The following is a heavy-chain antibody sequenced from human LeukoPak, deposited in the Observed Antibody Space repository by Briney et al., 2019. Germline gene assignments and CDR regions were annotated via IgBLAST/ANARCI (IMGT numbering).Heavy chain of an antibody. CDR3: AKVAYSSGWDFDY. D-gene: IGHD6-19*01. V-gene: IGHV3-23*01. CDR2: ISGSGINT. J-gene: IGHJ4*02. CDR1: GFTFNYYA. Sequence: GGSLRLSCATSGFTFNYYAMSWVRQAPGKGLEWVSAISGSGINTYYADSVKGWFTISRDNSKNTLYLQMNSLRAEDTAVYYCAKVAYSSGWDFDYWGQGTLVTVSS.